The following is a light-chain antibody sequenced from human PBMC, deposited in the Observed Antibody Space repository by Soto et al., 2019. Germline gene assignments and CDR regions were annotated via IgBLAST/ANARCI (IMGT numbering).Light chain of an antibody. V-gene: IGKV3-20*01. CDR3: QHYGALPPT. CDR2: GAY. J-gene: IGKJ4*01. Sequence: EIVLTQFPGALSLSPGERVTLSCRASQTVSNTYLAWYQQKSGQAPKFLIYGAYNRATGIPDRFSGSGSGTDFTLTISRLEPEDFAVYYCQHYGALPPTFGGGTKVEIK. CDR1: QTVSNTY.